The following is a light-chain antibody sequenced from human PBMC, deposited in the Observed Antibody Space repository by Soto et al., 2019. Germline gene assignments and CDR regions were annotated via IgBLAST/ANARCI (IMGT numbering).Light chain of an antibody. Sequence: EIVMTQSPATLSVSPGERATLSCRASQRINSNLFWYQQKRGQAPRLLIYGASTRATGIPARFSGSGSGTEFTLTISNMQSEDFAVSYCQQYKNWPPVTFGQGTKLEIK. J-gene: IGKJ2*01. CDR3: QQYKNWPPVT. CDR1: QRINSN. V-gene: IGKV3-15*01. CDR2: GAS.